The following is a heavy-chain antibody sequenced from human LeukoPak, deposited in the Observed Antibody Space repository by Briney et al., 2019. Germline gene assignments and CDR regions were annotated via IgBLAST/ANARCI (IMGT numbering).Heavy chain of an antibody. D-gene: IGHD4/OR15-4a*01. CDR2: IYGADTI. CDR1: GFAVSGSY. J-gene: IGHJ4*02. V-gene: IGHV3-66*01. Sequence: GGSLRLSCAASGFAVSGSYMSWVRQVPGKGLEWVSCIYGADTIYYADFVKDRFSISRDSNRNILYLQMNSLRAEDTAVYYCARGARGACFDFWGQGTLVTVSS. CDR3: ARGARGACFDF.